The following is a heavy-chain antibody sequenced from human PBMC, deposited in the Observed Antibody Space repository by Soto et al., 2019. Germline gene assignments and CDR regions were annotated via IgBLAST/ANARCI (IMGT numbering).Heavy chain of an antibody. V-gene: IGHV4-39*01. CDR1: GASISNSDYY. D-gene: IGHD3-10*01. J-gene: IGHJ6*02. Sequence: QLHLQEPGPGLLKPSETLSLTCAVSGASISNSDYYWGWIRQPPGKGLEWIGSIFYNDNTYYSPSLKSRLTISRDTSKSQFSLNLRSVTAADTAVYFCARHQYGYRLDVWGQGTTVTVSS. CDR2: IFYNDNT. CDR3: ARHQYGYRLDV.